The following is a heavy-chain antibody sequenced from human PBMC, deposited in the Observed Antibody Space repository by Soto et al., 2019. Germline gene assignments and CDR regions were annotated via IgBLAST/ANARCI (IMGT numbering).Heavy chain of an antibody. CDR2: IYYDGSNR. Sequence: GGSLRLSCAASGFTFGTYAMHWVRQAPGKGLEWVAVIYYDGSNRYYGDAVKGRFTISRDNSKSTLYLQMSSLRAEDTAVYYCAKACTNGVCYIDYWGQGTLVTVSS. V-gene: IGHV3-33*06. J-gene: IGHJ4*02. D-gene: IGHD2-8*01. CDR3: AKACTNGVCYIDY. CDR1: GFTFGTYA.